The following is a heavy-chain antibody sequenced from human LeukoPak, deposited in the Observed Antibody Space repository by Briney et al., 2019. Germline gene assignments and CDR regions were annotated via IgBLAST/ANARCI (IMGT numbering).Heavy chain of an antibody. CDR1: GFTFSSYS. D-gene: IGHD2-15*01. V-gene: IGHV3-21*01. Sequence: GGSLRLSCAASGFTFSSYSMNWVRQAPGKGLEWVSSISSSSSYIYYADSVKGRFTISRDNAKNSLYLQMNSLRAEDTAVYYCARNPRYCSGGSCYRFDYWGQGTLVTVSS. J-gene: IGHJ4*02. CDR3: ARNPRYCSGGSCYRFDY. CDR2: ISSSSSYI.